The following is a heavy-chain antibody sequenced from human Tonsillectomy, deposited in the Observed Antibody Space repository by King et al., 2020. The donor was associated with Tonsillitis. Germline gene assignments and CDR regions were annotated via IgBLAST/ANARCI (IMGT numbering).Heavy chain of an antibody. CDR2: IAYAGTNK. CDR3: ARALVSSGYDGEFDY. CDR1: GFTFSDYA. Sequence: VQLVESGGGVVQPGRSLRLSCAASGFTFSDYAMHWVRQAPGKGLEWVGVIAYAGTNKYYADSVKGRFTISRDNFKNTLYLQMNSLRNEDTAVYYCARALVSSGYDGEFDYWGQGTLVTVSS. V-gene: IGHV3-30-3*01. D-gene: IGHD5-12*01. J-gene: IGHJ4*02.